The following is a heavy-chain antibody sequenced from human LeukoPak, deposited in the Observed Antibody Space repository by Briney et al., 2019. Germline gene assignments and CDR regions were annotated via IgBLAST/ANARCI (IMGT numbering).Heavy chain of an antibody. V-gene: IGHV3-48*03. CDR3: ARNGDSSGYPTPNWFDP. J-gene: IGHJ5*02. Sequence: GGSLRLSCAASGFTFSSYEMNWVRQAPGKGLEWVSYISSSGSTIYYADSVKGRFTISRDNAKNSLYLQMSSLRAEDTAVYYCARNGDSSGYPTPNWFDPWGRGTLVTVSS. CDR2: ISSSGSTI. CDR1: GFTFSSYE. D-gene: IGHD3-22*01.